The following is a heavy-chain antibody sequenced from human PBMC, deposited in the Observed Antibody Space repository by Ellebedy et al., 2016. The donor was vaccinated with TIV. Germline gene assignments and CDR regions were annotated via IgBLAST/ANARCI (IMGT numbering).Heavy chain of an antibody. Sequence: ALVKVSCXASGYTFTGYYMHWVRQAPGQGLEWMGWINPNSGGTNYAQKFQGRVTMTRDTSISTAYMELSSLRSEDTAVYYCARDLNYDFWSGPGEGFDYWGQGTLVTVSS. CDR1: GYTFTGYY. D-gene: IGHD3-3*01. CDR2: INPNSGGT. J-gene: IGHJ4*02. V-gene: IGHV1-2*02. CDR3: ARDLNYDFWSGPGEGFDY.